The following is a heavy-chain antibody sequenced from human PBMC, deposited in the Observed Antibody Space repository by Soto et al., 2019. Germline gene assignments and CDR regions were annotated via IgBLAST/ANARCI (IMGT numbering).Heavy chain of an antibody. CDR3: ARESMGIKVPGVIDS. D-gene: IGHD6-19*01. V-gene: IGHV4-39*02. Sequence: PSETLSLTCTVSGGSISSSGYYWGWIRQPPGKGLQWIGSIYYGGRTYYNPSLKSRVTISVDTSKNQFSLQLSSLTAADTAMFYCARESMGIKVPGVIDSWGQGTLVTVSS. CDR2: IYYGGRT. CDR1: GGSISSSGYY. J-gene: IGHJ4*02.